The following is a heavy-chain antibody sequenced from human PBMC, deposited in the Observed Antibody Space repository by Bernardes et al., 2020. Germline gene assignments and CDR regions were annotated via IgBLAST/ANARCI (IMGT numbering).Heavy chain of an antibody. J-gene: IGHJ5*02. CDR1: GGSVSSGSYY. D-gene: IGHD2-2*03. Sequence: SETLSLTCTVSGGSVSSGSYYWSWIRQPPGKGREWIGYIYYSGSTNYNPSLKSRVTISVDTSKNQFSLKLSSVTAADTAVYYCARVDIVVVPASIHNWFDPWGQGTLVTVSS. V-gene: IGHV4-61*01. CDR2: IYYSGST. CDR3: ARVDIVVVPASIHNWFDP.